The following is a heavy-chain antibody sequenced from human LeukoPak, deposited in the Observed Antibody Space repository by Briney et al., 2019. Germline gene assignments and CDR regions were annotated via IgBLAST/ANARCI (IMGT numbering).Heavy chain of an antibody. V-gene: IGHV3-23*01. Sequence: PGGSLRLSCAASGFTFSSYAMNWVRQAPGKGLQWVSTISGRGGSTYYADSVKGRFTVSRDNSKNTLYLQMNSLRAEDTAVYYCARDYSPPHYYDSSGYFDSWGQGTLVTVSP. D-gene: IGHD3-22*01. CDR2: ISGRGGST. CDR3: ARDYSPPHYYDSSGYFDS. J-gene: IGHJ4*02. CDR1: GFTFSSYA.